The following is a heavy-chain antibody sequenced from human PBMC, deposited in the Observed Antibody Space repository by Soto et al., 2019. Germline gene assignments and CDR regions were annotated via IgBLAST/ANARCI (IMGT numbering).Heavy chain of an antibody. V-gene: IGHV3-23*01. CDR2: ISCNVVIT. Sequence: GDSLNISCVSSGFIFINYCMILVRQAPGKGLEWVSTISCNVVITYYQDSIRVRFTTSRDNSKKTLYLEMNSLRADDTDVYFCAKGKVNMVFGVDTLFDYWGQGAMVTVSS. J-gene: IGHJ4*02. D-gene: IGHD3-3*01. CDR1: GFIFINYC. CDR3: AKGKVNMVFGVDTLFDY.